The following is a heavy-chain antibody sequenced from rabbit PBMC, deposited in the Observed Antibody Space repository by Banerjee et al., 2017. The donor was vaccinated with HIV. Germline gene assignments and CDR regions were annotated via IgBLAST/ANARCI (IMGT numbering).Heavy chain of an antibody. V-gene: IGHV1S40*01. CDR1: GFSFSSGYD. D-gene: IGHD7-1*01. CDR2: IYTGSSGSP. J-gene: IGHJ4*01. CDR3: ARESYAGYSDVGYEDYFNL. Sequence: QQLVESGGGLVKPGASLTLTCTASGFSFSSGYDMCWVRQAPGKGLEWIAYIYTGSSGSPYYATWAKGRFTISKTSSTTVTLQMTSLTAADTATYFCARESYAGYSDVGYEDYFNLWGPGALVTVS.